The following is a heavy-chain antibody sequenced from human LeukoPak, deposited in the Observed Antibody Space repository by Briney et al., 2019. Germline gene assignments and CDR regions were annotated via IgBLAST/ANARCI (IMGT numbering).Heavy chain of an antibody. CDR1: GGTFSSYA. J-gene: IGHJ4*02. Sequence: GASVKVSCKASGGTFSSYAISWVRQTPRHGLEWMGGVIPIFGAANYVQKVQGRITITADESTSTAYKELRSLRSEDTAVYYCSRGPGSYYKAPLLIDYWGQGTLVTVSS. D-gene: IGHD3-10*01. V-gene: IGHV1-69*13. CDR3: SRGPGSYYKAPLLIDY. CDR2: VIPIFGAA.